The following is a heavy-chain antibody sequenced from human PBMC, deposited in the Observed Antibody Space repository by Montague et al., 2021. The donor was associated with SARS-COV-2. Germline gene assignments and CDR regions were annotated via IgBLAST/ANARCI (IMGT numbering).Heavy chain of an antibody. CDR2: IYHSGSA. Sequence: SETLSLTCTVSGGSISSTSYYWGWDRQPPGKGPEWNGSIYHSGSAYYNPSLKSRVTISIDKSKNQFSLKLSSVTAADTAVYYCARVPDSGTYWSCDYWGQGTLVTVSS. CDR3: ARVPDSGTYWSCDY. J-gene: IGHJ4*02. D-gene: IGHD1-26*01. V-gene: IGHV4-39*07. CDR1: GGSISSTSYY.